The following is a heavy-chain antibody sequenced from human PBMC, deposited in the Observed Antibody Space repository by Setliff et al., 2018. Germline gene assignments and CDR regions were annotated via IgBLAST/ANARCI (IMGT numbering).Heavy chain of an antibody. V-gene: IGHV4-59*01. Sequence: PSETLSLTCTVYGGSFSNYYWSWIRQPPGKGLEWIGYIYYNGTTRYSPSLKSRVTISVDTSKNQFSLRLTSVTAADTAVYYCTSTPRGGINITTRAGALDSWGQGTLVTVSS. J-gene: IGHJ4*02. CDR2: IYYNGTT. CDR3: TSTPRGGINITTRAGALDS. CDR1: GGSFSNYY. D-gene: IGHD6-6*01.